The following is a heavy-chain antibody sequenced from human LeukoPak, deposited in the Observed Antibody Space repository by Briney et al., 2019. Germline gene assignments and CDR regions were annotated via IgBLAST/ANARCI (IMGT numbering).Heavy chain of an antibody. J-gene: IGHJ4*02. CDR2: ISAYNGNT. CDR3: ARAPPILEWFLLDY. D-gene: IGHD3-3*01. V-gene: IGHV1-18*01. Sequence: GASVKVSCKASGYTFTSYGISWVRQAPGQGLEWMGWISAYNGNTNYAQKLQGRVTMTTDTSTSTAYMELRSLRSDDTAVYYCARAPPILEWFLLDYWGQGTLVTVSS. CDR1: GYTFTSYG.